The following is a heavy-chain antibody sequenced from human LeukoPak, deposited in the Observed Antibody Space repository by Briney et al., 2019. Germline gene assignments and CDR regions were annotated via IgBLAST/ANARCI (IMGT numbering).Heavy chain of an antibody. D-gene: IGHD3-10*01. V-gene: IGHV4-59*01. J-gene: IGHJ4*02. Sequence: PSETLSLTCTVSGVSINDASWNWIRQPPGQGLEWIGYIYHSGGTNYNPSLKRRVSISLDTPKNQFSLKLSSVTAGDTAVYYCARVRTYYRSLDSWGQGTLVTVSS. CDR3: ARVRTYYRSLDS. CDR2: IYHSGGT. CDR1: GVSINDAS.